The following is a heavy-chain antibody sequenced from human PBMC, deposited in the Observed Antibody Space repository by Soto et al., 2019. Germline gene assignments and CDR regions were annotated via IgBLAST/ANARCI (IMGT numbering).Heavy chain of an antibody. J-gene: IGHJ4*02. CDR3: ARGGEPYYDFWSGYYLFDY. D-gene: IGHD3-3*01. CDR2: ISSSSSYI. CDR1: GFTFSSYS. Sequence: PGGSLRLSCAASGFTFSSYSMNWVRQAPGKGLEWVSSISSSSSYIYYADSVEGRFTISRDNAKNSLYLQMNSLRAEDTAVYYCARGGEPYYDFWSGYYLFDYWGRGTLVTVS. V-gene: IGHV3-21*01.